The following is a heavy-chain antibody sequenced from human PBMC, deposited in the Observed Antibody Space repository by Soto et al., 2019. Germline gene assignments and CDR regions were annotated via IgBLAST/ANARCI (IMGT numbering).Heavy chain of an antibody. CDR3: ARGVTMVRGVIIKFHAFDI. Sequence: QVQLVQSVAEVKKPGSSVKVSCKASGGTFSSYAISWVRQAPGQGLGWMGGIIPIFGTANYAQKFQGRVTITADESTSTAYMELSSLRSEDTAVYYCARGVTMVRGVIIKFHAFDIWGQGTMVTVSS. J-gene: IGHJ3*02. D-gene: IGHD3-10*01. V-gene: IGHV1-69*01. CDR2: IIPIFGTA. CDR1: GGTFSSYA.